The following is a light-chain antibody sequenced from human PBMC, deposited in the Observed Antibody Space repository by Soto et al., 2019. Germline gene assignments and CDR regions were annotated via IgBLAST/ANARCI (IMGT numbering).Light chain of an antibody. V-gene: IGLV2-14*01. Sequence: QSVLTQPASVSRSPGQSITISCTGTSSDVGGYSYVSWYQQHPGKAPKLMIYEVSNRPSGVSNRFSGSKSGNTASLTISGLQAEDEGDYYCSSYTSGTTLFVFGTGTKVTVL. CDR3: SSYTSGTTLFV. J-gene: IGLJ1*01. CDR2: EVS. CDR1: SSDVGGYSY.